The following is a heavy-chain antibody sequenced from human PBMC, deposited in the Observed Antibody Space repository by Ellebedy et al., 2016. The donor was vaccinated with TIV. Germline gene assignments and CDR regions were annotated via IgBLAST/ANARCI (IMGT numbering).Heavy chain of an antibody. V-gene: IGHV3-23*01. Sequence: PGGSLRLSCVASGFTFNDYAMNWVRQAPGKGLEWVSTISGSGDSTYYADSVKGRFTISRDNSKNTLYLQMNSLRAEDTAVYYCATYSSSPSSFDYWGQGTLVTVSS. CDR2: ISGSGDST. CDR3: ATYSSSPSSFDY. CDR1: GFTFNDYA. D-gene: IGHD6-13*01. J-gene: IGHJ4*02.